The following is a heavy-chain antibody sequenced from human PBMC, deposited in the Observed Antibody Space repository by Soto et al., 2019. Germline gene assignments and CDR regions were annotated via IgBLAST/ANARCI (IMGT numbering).Heavy chain of an antibody. Sequence: QVQLVQSGAEVKKPGASVKVSCKSSGYTFTNYGINWVRQAPGQGLEWLGWVSAYNGERRYAQRFQARVIMTTDTSTTTAYMELRSLRSDDTAVYYCSRGTSIPASGDYWGQGTLVTVSS. J-gene: IGHJ4*01. CDR3: SRGTSIPASGDY. D-gene: IGHD6-6*01. CDR1: GYTFTNYG. V-gene: IGHV1-18*01. CDR2: VSAYNGER.